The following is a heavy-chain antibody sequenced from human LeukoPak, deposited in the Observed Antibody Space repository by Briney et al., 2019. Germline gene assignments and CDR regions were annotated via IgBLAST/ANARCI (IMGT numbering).Heavy chain of an antibody. CDR3: ARAPSGGLAHFDY. J-gene: IGHJ4*02. D-gene: IGHD4-23*01. Sequence: SVKVSCKASGGTFSSYTISWVRQAPGQGLEWMGRIIPILGIANYAQKFQGRVTITADKSTCTAYMELSSLRSEDTAVYYCARAPSGGLAHFDYWGQGTLVTVSS. V-gene: IGHV1-69*02. CDR1: GGTFSSYT. CDR2: IIPILGIA.